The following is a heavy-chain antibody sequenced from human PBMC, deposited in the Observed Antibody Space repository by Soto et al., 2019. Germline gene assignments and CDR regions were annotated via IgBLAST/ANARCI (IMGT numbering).Heavy chain of an antibody. CDR1: GGTFSSYA. Sequence: ASVKVSCKASGGTFSSYAISWVRQAPGQGLEWMGGIIPIFGTANYAQKFQGRVTITADESTSTAYMELSSLRSEDTAVYYCARVVLTSSYQINWFGPWGQGTPVTVSS. J-gene: IGHJ5*02. V-gene: IGHV1-69*13. D-gene: IGHD3-9*01. CDR2: IIPIFGTA. CDR3: ARVVLTSSYQINWFGP.